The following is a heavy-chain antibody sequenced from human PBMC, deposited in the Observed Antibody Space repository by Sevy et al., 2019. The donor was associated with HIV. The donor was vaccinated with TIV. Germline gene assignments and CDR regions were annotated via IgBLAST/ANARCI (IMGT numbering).Heavy chain of an antibody. CDR3: ARDFRNTVPNDAYDI. J-gene: IGHJ3*02. Sequence: ASVKVSCKASGYSFTTYYLHWVRQAPGQGLEWMGIFNPSDGTATYAQKFQGRVTMTRDTSTSTVYMELNSLGSEDTAVYYCARDFRNTVPNDAYDIWGQGTMVTVSS. CDR1: GYSFTTYY. D-gene: IGHD4-17*01. V-gene: IGHV1-46*01. CDR2: FNPSDGTA.